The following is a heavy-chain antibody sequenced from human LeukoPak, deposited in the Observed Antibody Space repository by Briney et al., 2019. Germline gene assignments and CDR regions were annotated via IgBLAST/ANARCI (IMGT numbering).Heavy chain of an antibody. CDR3: VSFYETY. Sequence: GGSLRLSCAASGSYWMHWVRRAPGKGLVWVSHINSDGSWTSYADSVKGRFTISKDNAKNTVYLQMNNLRAEDTAVYYCVSFYETYWGRGTLVTVSS. D-gene: IGHD2/OR15-2a*01. V-gene: IGHV3-74*01. CDR2: INSDGSWT. CDR1: GSYW. J-gene: IGHJ4*02.